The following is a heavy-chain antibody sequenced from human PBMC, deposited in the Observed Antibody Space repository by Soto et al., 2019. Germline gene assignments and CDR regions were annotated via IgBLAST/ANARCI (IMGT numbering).Heavy chain of an antibody. V-gene: IGHV3-48*01. Sequence: EVQLVESGGGLVQPGGSLRLSCATSGFILSDCAMNWVRQAPGKGLAWVSYISSSSSVIDYADSVKGRFTVSRDNARNSLYLQRNSLRAEDTAVYYCARDLSWGSNWYYYMDVWGKGTTVTVSS. CDR1: GFILSDCA. D-gene: IGHD7-27*01. CDR2: ISSSSSVI. J-gene: IGHJ6*03. CDR3: ARDLSWGSNWYYYMDV.